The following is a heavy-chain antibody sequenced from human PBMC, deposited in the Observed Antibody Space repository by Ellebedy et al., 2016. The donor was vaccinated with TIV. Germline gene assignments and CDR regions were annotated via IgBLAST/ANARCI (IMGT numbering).Heavy chain of an antibody. D-gene: IGHD3-16*01. V-gene: IGHV1-69*04. J-gene: IGHJ4*02. CDR3: ATDGGSAEVERRETLSY. CDR2: IMPIIGLS. Sequence: AASVKVSCKASGGSFSTYDISWVRQAPGQGLEWMGRIMPIIGLSSYAQNFQGRVTITADKSTSTAYMELSSLRSEDAALYYCATDGGSAEVERRETLSYWGLGTLVTVSS. CDR1: GGSFSTYD.